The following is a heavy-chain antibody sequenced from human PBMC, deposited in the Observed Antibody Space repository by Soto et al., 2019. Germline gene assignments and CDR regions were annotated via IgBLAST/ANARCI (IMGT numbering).Heavy chain of an antibody. CDR2: IYPGDSDT. CDR1: GYSFTSYW. V-gene: IGHV5-51*01. D-gene: IGHD2-21*02. Sequence: GESLKISCKGSGYSFTSYWIGWVRQMPGKGLEWMGIIYPGDSDTRYSPSFQGQVTISADKSISTAYLQWSSLKASDTAMYYCARGPGGTYCGGDCYPCWGQGPLVTVYS. CDR3: ARGPGGTYCGGDCYPC. J-gene: IGHJ4*02.